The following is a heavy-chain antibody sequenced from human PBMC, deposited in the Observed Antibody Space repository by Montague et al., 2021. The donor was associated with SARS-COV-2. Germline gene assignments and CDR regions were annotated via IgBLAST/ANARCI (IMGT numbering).Heavy chain of an antibody. CDR3: ARVARYCTNGVCQTYYYYGLDV. CDR1: GGSTNCYY. CDR2: MYYSGST. Sequence: SETLSLTCIVSGGSTNCYYWSWIRKSPGKGLEWIGYMYYSGSTNYNPSLKSRVTMSIDRSTNQISLKLRSVTAADTAVYYCARVARYCTNGVCQTYYYYGLDVWGQGTTVTVSS. V-gene: IGHV4-59*01. J-gene: IGHJ6*02. D-gene: IGHD2-8*01.